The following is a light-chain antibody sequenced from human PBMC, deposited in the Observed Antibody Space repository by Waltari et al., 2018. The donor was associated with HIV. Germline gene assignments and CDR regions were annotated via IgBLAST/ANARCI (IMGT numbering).Light chain of an antibody. CDR3: QSYDRSLSASVV. Sequence: QSVLTQPPSVSGAPGQRVTISCTGGSSNIGADYDVHWYQQIPGTAPKLLISGNKNRPSGVPYPFASSKSGPSASLAITGLQAEDEADYFCQSYDRSLSASVVFGGGTKLTVL. V-gene: IGLV1-40*01. CDR2: GNK. J-gene: IGLJ2*01. CDR1: SSNIGADYD.